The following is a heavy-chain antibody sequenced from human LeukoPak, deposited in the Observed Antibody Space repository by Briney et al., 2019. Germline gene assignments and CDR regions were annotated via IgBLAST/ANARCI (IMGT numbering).Heavy chain of an antibody. J-gene: IGHJ3*02. Sequence: LRLSCAASGFTFTTYSMNWVRQPPGKGLEWIGYIYYSGSTNYNPSLKSRVTISVDTSKNQFSLKLSSVTAADTAVYYCAGRLWRRDGYNLSAFDIWGQGTMVTVSS. CDR1: GFTFTTYS. CDR3: AGRLWRRDGYNLSAFDI. D-gene: IGHD5-24*01. CDR2: IYYSGST. V-gene: IGHV4-59*01.